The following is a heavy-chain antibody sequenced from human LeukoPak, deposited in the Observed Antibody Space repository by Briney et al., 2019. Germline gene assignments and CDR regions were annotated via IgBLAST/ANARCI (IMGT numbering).Heavy chain of an antibody. CDR2: INHSGST. J-gene: IGHJ4*02. V-gene: IGHV4-34*01. CDR3: ARGRAELELRANFDY. Sequence: SETLSLTCAVYGGSFSGYYWSWIRQPPGKGLEWSGKINHSGSTNYNPSLKSRVTISVDTSKNQFSLKLSSVTAADTAVYYCARGRAELELRANFDYWGQGTLVTVSS. CDR1: GGSFSGYY. D-gene: IGHD1-7*01.